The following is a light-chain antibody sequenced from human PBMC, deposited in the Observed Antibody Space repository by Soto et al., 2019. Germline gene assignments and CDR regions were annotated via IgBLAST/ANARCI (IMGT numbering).Light chain of an antibody. V-gene: IGLV1-40*01. CDR1: SSNIGAGYN. CDR2: GNS. Sequence: QSVLTQPPSVSGAPGQRVTISCTGSSSNIGAGYNVHWYQQLPGTAPKLLIYGNSNRPSGVPDRFSGSKSGTSASLAIPGLHAEDAADYYCQSYDSSLSGSIFGGGTKLTVL. CDR3: QSYDSSLSGSI. J-gene: IGLJ2*01.